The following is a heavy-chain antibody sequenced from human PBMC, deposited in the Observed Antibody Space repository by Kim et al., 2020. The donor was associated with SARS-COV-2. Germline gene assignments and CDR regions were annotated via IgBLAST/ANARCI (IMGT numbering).Heavy chain of an antibody. J-gene: IGHJ4*02. CDR2: ISYDGSNK. CDR3: ARVRVYGDYFGRAYYFDY. CDR1: GFTFSSYA. Sequence: GGSLRLSCAASGFTFSSYAMHWVRQAPGKGLEWVAVISYDGSNKYYADSVKGRFTISRDNSKNTLYLQMNSLRAEDTAVYYCARVRVYGDYFGRAYYFDYWGQGTLVTVSS. V-gene: IGHV3-30-3*01. D-gene: IGHD4-17*01.